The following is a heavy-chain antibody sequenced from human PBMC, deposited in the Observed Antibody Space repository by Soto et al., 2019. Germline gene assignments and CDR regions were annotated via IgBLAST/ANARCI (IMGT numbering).Heavy chain of an antibody. Sequence: SETLSLTCAVSGGSISSSSWWSGVRQPPGKGLEWIGEIYHSGSTNYNPSLKSRVTISVDKSKNQFSLNLSSVTAAYTAAYYFARVAVVGGTPGHYPSCGMDVWGPGTTVTLS. D-gene: IGHD2-15*01. J-gene: IGHJ6*02. CDR1: GGSISSSSW. CDR2: IYHSGST. V-gene: IGHV4-4*02. CDR3: ARVAVVGGTPGHYPSCGMDV.